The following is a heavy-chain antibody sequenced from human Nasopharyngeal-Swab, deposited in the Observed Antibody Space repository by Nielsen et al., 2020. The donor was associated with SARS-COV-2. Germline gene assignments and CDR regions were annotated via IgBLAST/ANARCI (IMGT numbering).Heavy chain of an antibody. J-gene: IGHJ2*01. CDR2: IYYSGST. V-gene: IGHV4-59*01. Sequence: RQAPGKGLEWIGYIYYSGSTNYNPSLKSRVTISVDTYKNQFSLKLSSVTAADTAVYYCARDITYYDILTGYFSYWYFDLWGRGTLVTVSS. CDR3: ARDITYYDILTGYFSYWYFDL. D-gene: IGHD3-9*01.